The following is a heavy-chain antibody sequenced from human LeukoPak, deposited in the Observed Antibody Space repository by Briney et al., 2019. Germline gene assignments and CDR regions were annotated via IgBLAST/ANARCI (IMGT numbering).Heavy chain of an antibody. V-gene: IGHV3-23*01. CDR3: AGRVTGYSSGYVY. J-gene: IGHJ4*02. D-gene: IGHD5-18*01. CDR2: LSGSGGST. CDR1: GFTLSRLA. Sequence: GGSLRLSCAASGFTLSRLAMSWVRQAPGKGLEWVSGLSGSGGSTYYADSVKGRFAISRDNSENIVYLQMNNLRAEDTAVYYCAGRVTGYSSGYVYWGQGTLVTVSS.